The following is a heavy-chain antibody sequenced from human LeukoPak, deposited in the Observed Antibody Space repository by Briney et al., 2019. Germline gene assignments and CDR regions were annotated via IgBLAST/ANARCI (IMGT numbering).Heavy chain of an antibody. D-gene: IGHD6-19*01. Sequence: SSETLSLTCSVSGGSISSDYWSWIRQPPGKGLEWIGEINHSGSTNYNPSLKSRVTISVDTSKNQFSLKLSSVTAADTAVYYCARGQQWLVAYDAFDIWGQGTMVTVSS. V-gene: IGHV4-34*01. J-gene: IGHJ3*02. CDR1: GGSISSDY. CDR3: ARGQQWLVAYDAFDI. CDR2: INHSGST.